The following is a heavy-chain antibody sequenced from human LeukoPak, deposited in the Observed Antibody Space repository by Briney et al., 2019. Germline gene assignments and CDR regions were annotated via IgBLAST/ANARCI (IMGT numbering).Heavy chain of an antibody. J-gene: IGHJ6*02. Sequence: SETLSLTCTVSGGSISSYYWSWIRQPPGKGLEWIGYIYYSGSTNYNPSLKSRVTISVDTSKNQFSLKLSSVTAADTAVYYCARDAPRYCSGGSCFLYYYGMDVWGQGTTVTVSS. CDR3: ARDAPRYCSGGSCFLYYYGMDV. D-gene: IGHD2-15*01. V-gene: IGHV4-59*01. CDR1: GGSISSYY. CDR2: IYYSGST.